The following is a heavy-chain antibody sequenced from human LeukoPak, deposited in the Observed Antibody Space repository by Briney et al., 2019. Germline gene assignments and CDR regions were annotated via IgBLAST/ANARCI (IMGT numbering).Heavy chain of an antibody. D-gene: IGHD6-6*01. V-gene: IGHV5-51*01. CDR3: ARRLSSIAASAASDY. J-gene: IGHJ4*02. CDR1: GYSFSSYW. Sequence: GESLKISCKGSGYSFSSYWIAWVRQMPGKGLEWMGIIHPGNSETTYNPSFRGQVTMSADKSISTAYLQWSSLEASDTAMYYCARRLSSIAASAASDYWGQGTLVTVSS. CDR2: IHPGNSET.